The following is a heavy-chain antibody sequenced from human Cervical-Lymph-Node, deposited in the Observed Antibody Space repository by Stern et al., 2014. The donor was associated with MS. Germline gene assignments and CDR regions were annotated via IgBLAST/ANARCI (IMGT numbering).Heavy chain of an antibody. CDR1: GGSISTTNYY. Sequence: MQLVESGPGLVKPSETLSLTCTVSGGSISTTNYYWGWIRQPPGKGLEWIGSMSYSGRTYYNPSLKSRVTISVDTSKNQFSLNLSSVTAAETAVYYCARLEYSGGYPNYFDYWGQGTLVTVSS. V-gene: IGHV4-39*01. J-gene: IGHJ4*02. D-gene: IGHD1-26*01. CDR2: MSYSGRT. CDR3: ARLEYSGGYPNYFDY.